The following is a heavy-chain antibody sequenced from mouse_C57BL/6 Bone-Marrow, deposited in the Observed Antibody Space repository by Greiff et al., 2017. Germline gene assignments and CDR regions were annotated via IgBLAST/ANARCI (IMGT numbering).Heavy chain of an antibody. Sequence: VQLQQSGPGLVQPSQSLSITCTVSGFSLTSYGVHWVRQSPGKGLEWLGVIWSGGSTDYNAAFISRLSISKDNYKSQVFFKMNSLQADDTAIYYCARKPYGSSPYYAMDYWGQGPSVTVSS. CDR2: IWSGGST. J-gene: IGHJ4*01. CDR1: GFSLTSYG. CDR3: ARKPYGSSPYYAMDY. D-gene: IGHD1-1*01. V-gene: IGHV2-2*01.